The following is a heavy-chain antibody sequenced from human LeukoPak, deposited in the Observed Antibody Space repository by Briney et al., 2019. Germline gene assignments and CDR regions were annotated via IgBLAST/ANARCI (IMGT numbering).Heavy chain of an antibody. J-gene: IGHJ2*01. Sequence: PSETLSLTCTVSGGSISGSSYYWGWIRQPPGKGLEWIGSIYYSGSTYYNPSLKSRVTISVDTSKNQFSLKLNSVTPEDTAMYYCARDRDTGGYFRETPHWYSDLWGRGTLVTVSS. CDR1: GGSISGSSYY. V-gene: IGHV4-39*02. D-gene: IGHD3-22*01. CDR3: ARDRDTGGYFRETPHWYSDL. CDR2: IYYSGST.